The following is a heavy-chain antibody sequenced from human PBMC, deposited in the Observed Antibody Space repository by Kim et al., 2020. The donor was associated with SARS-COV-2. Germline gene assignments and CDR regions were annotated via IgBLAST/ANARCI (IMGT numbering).Heavy chain of an antibody. CDR2: IRSKAYGGTT. CDR3: TRGEGIVVGITGDY. CDR1: GFTFGDYT. D-gene: IGHD3-22*01. Sequence: GGSLRLSCTASGFTFGDYTMSWFRQAPGKGLEWVGFIRSKAYGGTTEYAASVKGSFTIARDDSKSLAYLQMNSLTTEDTAVYYCTRGEGIVVGITGDYWGQGNLVTVSS. V-gene: IGHV3-49*03. J-gene: IGHJ4*02.